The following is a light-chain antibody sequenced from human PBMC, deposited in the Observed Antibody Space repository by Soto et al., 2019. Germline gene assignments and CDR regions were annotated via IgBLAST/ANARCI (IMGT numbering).Light chain of an antibody. CDR2: KAS. J-gene: IGKJ1*01. CDR1: QSVSTW. Sequence: DIQMTQSPSTLSASVGDRVTITCRASQSVSTWLAWYQQKPGKAPHLLIFKASTLESGVPSRFSGSGSGTEFTLTITSLQPDDFATYYCQQYNVHSPWTFGQGTNVESK. CDR3: QQYNVHSPWT. V-gene: IGKV1-5*03.